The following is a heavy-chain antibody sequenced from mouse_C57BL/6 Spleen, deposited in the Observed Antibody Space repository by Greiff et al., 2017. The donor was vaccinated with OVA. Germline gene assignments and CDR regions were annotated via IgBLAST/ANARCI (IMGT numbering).Heavy chain of an antibody. D-gene: IGHD2-1*01. CDR2: IDPDTGGT. Sequence: QVQLQQPGAELVRPGASVTLSCKASGYTFTDYEMHWVKQTPVHGLEWIGAIDPDTGGTAYNQKFKGKAILTVDKSSSTAYMELRSLTSEDSAVYYCTRAGYGNPFAYWGQGTLVTVSA. V-gene: IGHV1-15*01. CDR3: TRAGYGNPFAY. J-gene: IGHJ3*01. CDR1: GYTFTDYE.